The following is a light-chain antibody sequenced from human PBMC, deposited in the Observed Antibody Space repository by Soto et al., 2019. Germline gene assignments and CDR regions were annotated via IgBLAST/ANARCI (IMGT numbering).Light chain of an antibody. V-gene: IGKV3-15*01. Sequence: EIVMTQSPATLSVSPGERATLSCRASQSVSSNLAWYQQKPGQAPRLLIYGASTRATGIPVRFSGSGSGTEFTLSITSLQSEDFAVYYCQHYNNWPRYTFGQGTKLEIK. CDR3: QHYNNWPRYT. J-gene: IGKJ2*01. CDR1: QSVSSN. CDR2: GAS.